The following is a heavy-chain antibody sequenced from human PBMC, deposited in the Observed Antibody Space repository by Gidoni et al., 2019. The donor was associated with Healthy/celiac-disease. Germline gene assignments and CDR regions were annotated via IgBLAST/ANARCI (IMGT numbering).Heavy chain of an antibody. J-gene: IGHJ4*02. D-gene: IGHD6-13*01. CDR2: IYGGGST. CDR3: ARFYSSSSPYFDY. V-gene: IGHV3-53*02. CDR1: GFTVSSNY. Sequence: EVQLVETGGGLIQPGGSLRLSCAASGFTVSSNYMSWVRQAPGKGLEWVSVIYGGGSTYYADSVKGRFTISRDNAKNTLYLQMNSLRAEDTAVYYCARFYSSSSPYFDYWGQGTLVTVSS.